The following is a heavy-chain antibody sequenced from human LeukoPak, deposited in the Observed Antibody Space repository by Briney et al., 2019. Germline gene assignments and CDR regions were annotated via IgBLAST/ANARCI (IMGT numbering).Heavy chain of an antibody. J-gene: IGHJ2*01. V-gene: IGHV4-30-2*01. CDR3: ARAPTDYYDSSGDDWYFDL. D-gene: IGHD3-22*01. CDR1: GGSISSGGYS. CDR2: IYHSGST. Sequence: PSQTLSLTCAVSGGSISSGGYSWSWLRQPPGTGLEWIGYIYHSGSTYYNPSLKSRVTISVDRSKNQFSLRLSSVTAADTAVYYCARAPTDYYDSSGDDWYFDLWGRGTLVTVSS.